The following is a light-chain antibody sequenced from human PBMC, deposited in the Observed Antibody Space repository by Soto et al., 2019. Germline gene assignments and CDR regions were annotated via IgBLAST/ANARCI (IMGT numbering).Light chain of an antibody. CDR2: GAS. CDR1: QSVRSSY. J-gene: IGKJ3*01. V-gene: IGKV3-20*01. Sequence: EIVLTQSPGTLSLSPGERATLSCRASQSVRSSYLAWYQQKPGQAPRLLIYGASIRATGIPDRFGGSGSGTDFTLTISRLEPEDFAVYYCHQYGDSPLFGPGTRWIS. CDR3: HQYGDSPL.